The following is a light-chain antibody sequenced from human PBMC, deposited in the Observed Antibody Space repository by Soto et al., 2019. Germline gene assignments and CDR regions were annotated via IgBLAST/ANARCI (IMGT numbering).Light chain of an antibody. Sequence: QPVLTQSPSASASLGASVKLTCTLSSGHSSYAIAWHQQQPEKGPRYLMKLNSDGSHSKGDGIPDRFSGSSSGAERYLTISSLHSEDEADYYCQTWGTYVVFGGGTKLTVL. CDR1: SGHSSYA. CDR3: QTWGTYVV. J-gene: IGLJ2*01. CDR2: LNSDGSH. V-gene: IGLV4-69*01.